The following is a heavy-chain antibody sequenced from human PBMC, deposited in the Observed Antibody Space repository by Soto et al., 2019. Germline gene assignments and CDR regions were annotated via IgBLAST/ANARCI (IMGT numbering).Heavy chain of an antibody. CDR1: RGAFGDYW. J-gene: IGHJ4*02. CDR2: INRDANDI. CDR3: ARAGGYGVNY. V-gene: IGHV3-74*01. Sequence: PGGSLRLSCEASRGAFGDYWMHWVRQAPGKGLVWVSRINRDANDIIYADSVKGRFTISRDNSKNTLYLQMNSLRAEDTAVYYCARAGGYGVNYWGQGTLVTVSS. D-gene: IGHD4-17*01.